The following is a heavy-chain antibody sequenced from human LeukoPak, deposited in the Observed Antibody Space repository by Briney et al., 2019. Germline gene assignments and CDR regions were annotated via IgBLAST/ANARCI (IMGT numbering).Heavy chain of an antibody. J-gene: IGHJ5*02. D-gene: IGHD1-1*01. CDR1: GFTFSSYA. V-gene: IGHV3-23*01. Sequence: GGSLRLSCAASGFTFSSYAMSWVRQAPGKGLEWVSAISGSGGSTYYADSVKGRFTISRDNSKNTLYLLMDSLRAEDTAVYYCAKVEKTWTTEYNWFDPWGQGTLVTVSS. CDR2: ISGSGGST. CDR3: AKVEKTWTTEYNWFDP.